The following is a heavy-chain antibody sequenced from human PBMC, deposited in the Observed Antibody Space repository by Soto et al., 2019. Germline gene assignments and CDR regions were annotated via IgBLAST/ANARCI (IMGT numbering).Heavy chain of an antibody. J-gene: IGHJ4*01. Sequence: EVHLVESGGGLVRPGGSLRLSCAASGFRFSAYWIHWVRQVPGKGLAWVSHISNDDHIATYADSVKGRFTISRDDAKNTVYLHMNSLRTDDTAVYYCVRDSARTFDYWGRGTLVTVSS. CDR1: GFRFSAYW. D-gene: IGHD3-10*01. V-gene: IGHV3-74*01. CDR2: ISNDDHIA. CDR3: VRDSARTFDY.